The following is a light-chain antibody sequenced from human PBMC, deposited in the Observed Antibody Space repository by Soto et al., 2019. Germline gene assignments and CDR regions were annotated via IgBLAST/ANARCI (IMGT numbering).Light chain of an antibody. J-gene: IGKJ5*01. CDR2: GAS. Sequence: EIVLTQSPGTLSLSPGERATLSCSASQSVSSSYLAWYQQKPGQAPRLLIYGASSRATGIPDRFSGSGSGTDFTLTISRLEPEDFVVYYCQQYGKLPITFGQGTRLENK. CDR3: QQYGKLPIT. V-gene: IGKV3-20*01. CDR1: QSVSSSY.